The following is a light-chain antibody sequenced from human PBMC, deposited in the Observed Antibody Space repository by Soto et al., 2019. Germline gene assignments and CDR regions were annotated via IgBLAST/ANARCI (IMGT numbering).Light chain of an antibody. CDR2: DAY. CDR3: HQRHMWPIT. V-gene: IGKV3-11*01. J-gene: IGKJ5*01. CDR1: QSFRGL. Sequence: VLTQSPVTLSLSPGERATLSCRASQSFRGLLAWYQQKHGQAPRLLIYDAYNRATGIPPRFSGSGSGTDFTLTISSLEPEDSAVYYCHQRHMWPITFGQGTRLEIK.